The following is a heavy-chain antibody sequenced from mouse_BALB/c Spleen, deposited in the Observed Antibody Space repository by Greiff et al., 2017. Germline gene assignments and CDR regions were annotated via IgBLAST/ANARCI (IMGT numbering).Heavy chain of an antibody. D-gene: IGHD2-4*01. J-gene: IGHJ4*01. CDR1: GYSFTGYY. V-gene: IGHV1-31*01. Sequence: VQLKQSGPELVKPGASVKISCKASGYSFTGYYMHWVKQSHVKSLEWIGRINPYNGATSYNQNFKDKASLTVDKSSSTAYMELHILTSEDSAVYYCAREIMMTTEAMDYWGQGTSVTVSS. CDR2: INPYNGAT. CDR3: AREIMMTTEAMDY.